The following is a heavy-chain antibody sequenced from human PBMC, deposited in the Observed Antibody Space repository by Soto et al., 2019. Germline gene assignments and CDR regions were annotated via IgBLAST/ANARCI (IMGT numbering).Heavy chain of an antibody. J-gene: IGHJ6*03. CDR1: GFTFSSYA. Sequence: GGSLRLSCAASGFTFSSYAMRWGRQAPVKGLEWVSAISGSGGSTYYADSVKGRFTISRDNSKNTLYLQMNSLRGEDTAVYYCAKDHPLPERYCSGGSCYSFYYYHMDVRGKRTTDTVSS. CDR2: ISGSGGST. CDR3: AKDHPLPERYCSGGSCYSFYYYHMDV. D-gene: IGHD2-15*01. V-gene: IGHV3-23*01.